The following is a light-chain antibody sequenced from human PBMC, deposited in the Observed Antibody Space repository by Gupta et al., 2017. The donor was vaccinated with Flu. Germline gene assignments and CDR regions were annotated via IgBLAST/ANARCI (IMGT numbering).Light chain of an antibody. CDR2: GAS. J-gene: IGKJ1*01. Sequence: GTLFLSPGERATLSCRASQTVSSDYLAWYQQRPGQAPRLLIYGASSRATGIPDRFSGSGSGTDFTLTISRLEPEDFAVYYCQQYGSSPPTFGQETKVEIK. V-gene: IGKV3-20*01. CDR1: QTVSSDY. CDR3: QQYGSSPPT.